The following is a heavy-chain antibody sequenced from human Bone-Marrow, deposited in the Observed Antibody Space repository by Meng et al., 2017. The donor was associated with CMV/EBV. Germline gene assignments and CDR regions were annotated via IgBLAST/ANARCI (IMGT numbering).Heavy chain of an antibody. J-gene: IGHJ5*02. CDR1: GDSVSSNSAA. CDR2: TYYRSKWYN. V-gene: IGHV6-1*01. Sequence: SETLSLTCAISGDSVSSNSAAWNWIRQSPSRGLEWLGRTYYRSKWYNDYAVSVKSRINISQDTSKNQFNLQMNSVTAAGKAVYYCARPWVFDPWGQGTLDTVSS. D-gene: IGHD7-27*01. CDR3: ARPWVFDP.